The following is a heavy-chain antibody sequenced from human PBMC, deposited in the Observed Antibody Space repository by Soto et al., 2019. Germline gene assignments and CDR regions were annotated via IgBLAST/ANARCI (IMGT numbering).Heavy chain of an antibody. CDR2: ISYDGSNK. D-gene: IGHD3-10*01. CDR1: GFTFSSYG. V-gene: IGHV3-30*18. J-gene: IGHJ4*02. Sequence: QVQLVESGGGVVQPGRSLRLSCAASGFTFSSYGMHWVRQAPGKGLEWVAVISYDGSNKYYADSVKGRFTISRDNSKHTLYLQMNSLRAEDTAVYYCAKGLREFDYWGQGTLVTVSS. CDR3: AKGLREFDY.